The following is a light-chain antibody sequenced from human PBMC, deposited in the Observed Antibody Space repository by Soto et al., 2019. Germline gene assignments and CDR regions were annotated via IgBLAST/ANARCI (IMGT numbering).Light chain of an antibody. J-gene: IGKJ3*01. CDR2: DAS. CDR3: QQPLFT. Sequence: EIVLTQSPATLSLSPGERATLSCRASQCVSSDLAWYQQKPGQAPRLLIYDASNRATGIPARFSGSGSGTDFTLTISSLELEDFAVYYCQQPLFTCGPWTKVDIK. CDR1: QCVSSD. V-gene: IGKV3-11*01.